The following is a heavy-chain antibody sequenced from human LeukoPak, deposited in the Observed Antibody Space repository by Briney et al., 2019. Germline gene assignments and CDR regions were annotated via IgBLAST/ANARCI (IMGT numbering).Heavy chain of an antibody. Sequence: PGGSLRLSCAASEFSVGSNYMTWVRQAPGKGLEWVGRIRSKANSYATAYAASVKGRFTTSRDDSKNTAYLQMNSLKTEDTAVYYCTRSPQGGATGYWGQGTLVTVSS. CDR3: TRSPQGGATGY. V-gene: IGHV3-73*01. J-gene: IGHJ4*02. CDR1: EFSVGSNY. CDR2: IRSKANSYAT. D-gene: IGHD1-26*01.